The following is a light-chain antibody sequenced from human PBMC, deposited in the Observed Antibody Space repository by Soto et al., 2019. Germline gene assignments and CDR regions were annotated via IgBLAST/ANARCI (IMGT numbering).Light chain of an antibody. CDR1: QSISRY. J-gene: IGKJ1*01. V-gene: IGKV3-20*01. CDR2: GAS. Sequence: IVLTQYPGTLSLSPGERATLSCRASQSISRYLAWYQQKPGQGPRLLIYGASSRATGTPDRFSGSGSGTDFTLTINRLEPEDFALHYCQQYGSSPPTFGQGTKVEIK. CDR3: QQYGSSPPT.